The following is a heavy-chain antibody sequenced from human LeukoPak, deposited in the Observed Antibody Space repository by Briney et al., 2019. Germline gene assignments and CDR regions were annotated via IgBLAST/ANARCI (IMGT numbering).Heavy chain of an antibody. CDR1: GFTFSGSA. D-gene: IGHD3-10*01. V-gene: IGHV3-73*01. CDR3: TGNYYGSGSYADFDY. J-gene: IGHJ4*02. Sequence: GGSLRPSCAASGFTFSGSALHWVRQASGKGLEWVGRIRSTANGYATAYAASVKGRFTISRDDSKNTAYLQMDSLKTEDTAVYYCTGNYYGSGSYADFDYWGQGTLVTVSS. CDR2: IRSTANGYAT.